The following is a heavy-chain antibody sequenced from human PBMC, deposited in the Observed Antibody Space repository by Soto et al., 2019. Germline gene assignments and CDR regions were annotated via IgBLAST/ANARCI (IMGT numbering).Heavy chain of an antibody. CDR1: GFTFSSYA. D-gene: IGHD2-15*01. CDR3: AKDHPKIVVVVAATPGVVDY. J-gene: IGHJ4*02. CDR2: ISGSGGST. Sequence: EVQLLESGGGLVQPGGSLRLSCAASGFTFSSYAMSWVRQAPGKGLEWVSAISGSGGSTYYADSVKGRFTISRDNSKNTLYLQMNSLRAEDTAVYYCAKDHPKIVVVVAATPGVVDYWGQGTLVTVSS. V-gene: IGHV3-23*01.